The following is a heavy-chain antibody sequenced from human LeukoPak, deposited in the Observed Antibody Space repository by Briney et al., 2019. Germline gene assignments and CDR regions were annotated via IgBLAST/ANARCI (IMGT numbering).Heavy chain of an antibody. CDR1: EFTFSSYS. D-gene: IGHD2-21*02. Sequence: PGGSLRLSCAASEFTFSSYSMNWVRQAPGKGLEWVAVIWYDGSNKYYADSVKGRFTISRDNSKNTLYLQMNSLRAEDTAVYYCARDYCGGDCYSNDNWGQGTLVTVSS. J-gene: IGHJ4*02. V-gene: IGHV3-33*08. CDR3: ARDYCGGDCYSNDN. CDR2: IWYDGSNK.